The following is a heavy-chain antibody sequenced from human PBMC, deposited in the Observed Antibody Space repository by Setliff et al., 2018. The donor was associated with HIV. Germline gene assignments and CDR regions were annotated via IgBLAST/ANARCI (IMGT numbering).Heavy chain of an antibody. Sequence: GGSLRLSCEASGFPLYNYAMSWVRQRPGEGLEWVASITWNRGTIAYADSVKGRFAISRDDAKNSLHLQMNSLRPDDTAFYYCAKGSRSYKAPFDYWGQGILVTVSS. D-gene: IGHD1-1*01. CDR2: ITWNRGTI. CDR1: GFPLYNYA. CDR3: AKGSRSYKAPFDY. V-gene: IGHV3-9*01. J-gene: IGHJ4*02.